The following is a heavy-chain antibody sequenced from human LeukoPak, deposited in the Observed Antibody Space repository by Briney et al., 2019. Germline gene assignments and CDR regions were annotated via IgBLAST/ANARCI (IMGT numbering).Heavy chain of an antibody. V-gene: IGHV3-49*03. CDR3: TRGGSGYGRLFDY. J-gene: IGHJ4*02. Sequence: PGGSLRLSCTASGFTFGDYAMSWFRQAPGKGLEWVGFIRSKAYGGTTEYAASVKGRFTISGDDSKSIAYLQMNSLKTEDTAVYYCTRGGSGYGRLFDYWGQGTLVTVSS. D-gene: IGHD3-3*01. CDR2: IRSKAYGGTT. CDR1: GFTFGDYA.